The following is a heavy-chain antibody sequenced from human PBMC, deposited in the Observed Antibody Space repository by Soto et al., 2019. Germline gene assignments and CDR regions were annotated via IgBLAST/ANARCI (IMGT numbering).Heavy chain of an antibody. Sequence: QVQLQESGPGLVKPSGTLSLTCAVSSGSISSSNWWSWVRQPPGKGLEWVGEIYHSGSTNYNPSLKSRVTISGDKSKNQFALKLSSVAAADTAVYYCATTYYYGSGPDYWGQGTRVTVSS. D-gene: IGHD3-10*01. CDR3: ATTYYYGSGPDY. CDR1: SGSISSSNW. J-gene: IGHJ4*02. V-gene: IGHV4-4*02. CDR2: IYHSGST.